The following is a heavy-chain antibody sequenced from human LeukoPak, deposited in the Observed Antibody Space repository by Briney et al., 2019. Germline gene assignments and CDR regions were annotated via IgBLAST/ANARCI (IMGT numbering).Heavy chain of an antibody. Sequence: ASVKVSCKASGYTFTGYYMHWVRQAPGQGLEWMGWINPNSGGTNYAQKFQGRVTMTRDTSISTAYMELSRLRSDDTAVYYCAKRTAGYNYGPNWFDPWGQGTLVTVSS. V-gene: IGHV1-2*02. CDR2: INPNSGGT. CDR3: AKRTAGYNYGPNWFDP. D-gene: IGHD5-18*01. J-gene: IGHJ5*02. CDR1: GYTFTGYY.